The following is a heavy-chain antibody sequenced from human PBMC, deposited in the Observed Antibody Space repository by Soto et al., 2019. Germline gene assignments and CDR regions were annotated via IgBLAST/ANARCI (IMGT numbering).Heavy chain of an antibody. J-gene: IGHJ4*02. CDR3: ARGHYDSSGYQGD. V-gene: IGHV3-33*01. CDR1: GFTFSSYG. Sequence: QVQLVESGGGVVQPGRSLRLSCAASGFTFSSYGMHWVRQAPGKGLEWVAVIWYDGSNKYYADSVKGRFTISRDNSKTTLYLQMNGLRAEDTAVYYCARGHYDSSGYQGDWGQGTLVTVSS. CDR2: IWYDGSNK. D-gene: IGHD3-22*01.